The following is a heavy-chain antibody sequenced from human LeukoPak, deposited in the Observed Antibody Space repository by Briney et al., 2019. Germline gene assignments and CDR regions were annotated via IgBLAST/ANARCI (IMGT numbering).Heavy chain of an antibody. Sequence: SVKVSCKASGGTFSSYAISWVRQAPGQGLEWMGRIIPIFGTANYAQKFQGRVTITTDESTSTAYMELSSLRSEDTAVYYSARASGITGTTRDFDYWGQGTLVTVSS. D-gene: IGHD1-20*01. CDR1: GGTFSSYA. V-gene: IGHV1-69*05. CDR2: IIPIFGTA. CDR3: ARASGITGTTRDFDY. J-gene: IGHJ4*02.